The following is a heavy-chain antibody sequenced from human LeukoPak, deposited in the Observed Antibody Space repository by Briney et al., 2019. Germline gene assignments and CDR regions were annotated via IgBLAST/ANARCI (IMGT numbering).Heavy chain of an antibody. CDR1: GFTDSSNY. Sequence: TGGSLRLSCADSGFTDSSNYMRWVRQAPRKGLEWVSVIYCGGSTHYADSVKGRFTISRYNSKNTLYLQMNSLRAEDTAVYYCARDRLHYDSLTGYPADWGQGTLVTVSS. J-gene: IGHJ4*02. CDR2: IYCGGST. D-gene: IGHD3-9*01. CDR3: ARDRLHYDSLTGYPAD. V-gene: IGHV3-66*01.